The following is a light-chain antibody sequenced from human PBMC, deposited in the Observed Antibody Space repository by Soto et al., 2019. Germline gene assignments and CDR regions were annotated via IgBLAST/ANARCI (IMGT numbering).Light chain of an antibody. V-gene: IGKV3-20*01. Sequence: EIVLTQSPGTLSLSPGERATLYCRASQSVSSSYLAWYQQKPGQAPRLLIYGASSRATGIPDRFSGSGSGTDFTLTISRLEPEDFAVYYCQQYGSSPFGGGTKVDI. CDR2: GAS. J-gene: IGKJ4*01. CDR1: QSVSSSY. CDR3: QQYGSSP.